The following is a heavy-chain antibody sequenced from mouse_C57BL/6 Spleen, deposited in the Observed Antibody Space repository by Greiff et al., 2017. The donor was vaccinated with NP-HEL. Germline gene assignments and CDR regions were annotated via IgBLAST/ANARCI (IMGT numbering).Heavy chain of an antibody. D-gene: IGHD2-1*01. CDR1: GYTFTSYW. J-gene: IGHJ3*01. V-gene: IGHV1-69*01. CDR2: IDPSDSYT. Sequence: VQLQQPGAELVMPGASVKLSCKASGYTFTSYWMHWVKQRPGQGLEWIGEIDPSDSYTNYNQKFKGKSTLTVDKSSSTAYMQLSSLTSEDSAVYYCARRDYGNSWFAYWGQGTLVTVSA. CDR3: ARRDYGNSWFAY.